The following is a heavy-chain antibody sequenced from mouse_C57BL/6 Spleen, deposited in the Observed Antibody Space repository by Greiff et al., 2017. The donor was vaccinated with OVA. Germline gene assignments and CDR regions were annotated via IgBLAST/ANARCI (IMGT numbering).Heavy chain of an antibody. CDR1: GYTFTEYT. J-gene: IGHJ4*01. Sequence: QVQLQQSGAELVKPGASVKLSCKASGYTFTEYTIHWVKQRSGQGLEWIGWFYPGVGSIKYNEKFKDKATLTADKSSSTVYMELSRLTSEDSAVYFCARHAKGYDYDPYNYAMDYWGQGTSVTVSS. CDR2: FYPGVGSI. CDR3: ARHAKGYDYDPYNYAMDY. D-gene: IGHD2-4*01. V-gene: IGHV1-62-2*01.